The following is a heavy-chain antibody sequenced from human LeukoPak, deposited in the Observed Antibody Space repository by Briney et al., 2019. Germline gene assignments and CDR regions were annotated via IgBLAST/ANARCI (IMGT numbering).Heavy chain of an antibody. CDR3: ARVYGSGAPPTYFDY. CDR1: GFTFSSYE. V-gene: IGHV3-48*03. CDR2: ISSSGSTI. J-gene: IGHJ4*02. Sequence: PGGSLRLSCAASGFTFSSYEMNWVRQAPGKGLEWVSYISSSGSTIYYADSVKGRFTISRDNAKNSLYLQMNSLRAEDTAVYYCARVYGSGAPPTYFDYWGQGTLVTVSS. D-gene: IGHD3-10*01.